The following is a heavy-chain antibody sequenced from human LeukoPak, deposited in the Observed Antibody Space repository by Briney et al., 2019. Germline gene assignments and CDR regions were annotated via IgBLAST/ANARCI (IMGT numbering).Heavy chain of an antibody. CDR2: ISSSSGYI. J-gene: IGHJ6*02. D-gene: IGHD4-17*01. CDR3: ARDGSGYGDYLYCYGMDV. CDR1: GFTFSSYS. Sequence: GGSLRLSCAASGFTFSSYSMNWVRQAPGKGLEWVSSISSSSGYIYYADSVKGRFTISRDNAKNSLYLQMNSLRAEDTAVYYCARDGSGYGDYLYCYGMDVWGQGTTVTVSS. V-gene: IGHV3-21*01.